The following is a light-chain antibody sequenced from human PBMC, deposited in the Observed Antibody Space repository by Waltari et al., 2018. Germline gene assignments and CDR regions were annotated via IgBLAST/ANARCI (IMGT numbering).Light chain of an antibody. Sequence: QSALTQPASVSGSPGQSVTIFCAGTSKDVAGSNSVSWYQEHPGQAPRVIIYDVSDRPSGVSDRFSGSKSGNTASLTISGLQAEDEADYYCSSQSSNDVVLFGGGTKLTVL. J-gene: IGLJ2*01. V-gene: IGLV2-14*01. CDR2: DVS. CDR3: SSQSSNDVVL. CDR1: SKDVAGSNS.